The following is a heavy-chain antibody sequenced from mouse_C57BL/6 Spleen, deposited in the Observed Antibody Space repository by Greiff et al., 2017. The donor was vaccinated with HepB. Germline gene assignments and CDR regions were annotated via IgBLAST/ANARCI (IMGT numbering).Heavy chain of an antibody. CDR1: GYTFTSYW. J-gene: IGHJ3*01. D-gene: IGHD1-1*01. Sequence: VKLQESGAELVRPGSSVKLSCKASGYTFTSYWMHWVKQRPIQGLEWIGNIEPSDSETHYNQKFKDKATLTVDKSSSTAYMQLSSLTSEDSAVDYCARSGYDSSYGAVFAYWGQGTLVTVSA. V-gene: IGHV1-52*01. CDR3: ARSGYDSSYGAVFAY. CDR2: IEPSDSET.